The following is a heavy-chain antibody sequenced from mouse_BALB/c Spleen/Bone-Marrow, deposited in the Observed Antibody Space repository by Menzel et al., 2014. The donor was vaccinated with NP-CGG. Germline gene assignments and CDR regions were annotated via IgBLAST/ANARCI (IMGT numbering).Heavy chain of an antibody. CDR3: ASPLYYGLHYYAMDY. V-gene: IGHV5-6-5*01. J-gene: IGHJ4*01. CDR1: GFTFSSYA. Sequence: DVMLVESGGGLVEPGGSLKLSCAASGFTFSSYAMSWVRQTPEKRLEWVASISSGGSTYYPDSVKGRFTISRDNARNILYLQMSSLRSEDTAMYYCASPLYYGLHYYAMDYWGQGTSVTVSS. CDR2: ISSGGST. D-gene: IGHD1-2*01.